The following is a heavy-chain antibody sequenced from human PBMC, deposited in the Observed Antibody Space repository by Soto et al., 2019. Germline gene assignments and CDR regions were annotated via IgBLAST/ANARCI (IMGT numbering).Heavy chain of an antibody. V-gene: IGHV3-33*01. D-gene: IGHD2-8*01. CDR3: ARDPCTNGVCGNWFDP. Sequence: GGSLRLSCAASGFTFSSYGMHWVRQAPGKGLEWVAVIWYDGSNKYYADSVKGRFTISRDNSKNTLYLQMNSLRAEDTAVYYCARDPCTNGVCGNWFDPWGQGTLVTVSS. CDR1: GFTFSSYG. CDR2: IWYDGSNK. J-gene: IGHJ5*02.